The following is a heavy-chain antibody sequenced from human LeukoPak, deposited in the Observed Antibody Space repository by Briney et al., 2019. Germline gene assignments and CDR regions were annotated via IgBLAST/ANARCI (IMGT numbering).Heavy chain of an antibody. J-gene: IGHJ4*02. CDR2: ISGSGANT. V-gene: IGHV3-23*01. Sequence: GGSLRLSCAASGFTFSTYAMSWVRQAPGKGLEWVSTISGSGANTYYADSVRGRFTISRDNFKNTLYLHMNSLRAEDTAVYYCAKEWAGYTNPYYFDYWGQGTLVTVSS. CDR3: AKEWAGYTNPYYFDY. CDR1: GFTFSTYA. D-gene: IGHD3/OR15-3a*01.